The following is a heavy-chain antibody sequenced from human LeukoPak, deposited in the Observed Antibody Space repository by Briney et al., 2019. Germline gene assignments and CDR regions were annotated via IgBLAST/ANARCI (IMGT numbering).Heavy chain of an antibody. Sequence: GGSLRLSRAASGFTFSNYGMHWVRQAPGKGLEWVAVIWYDGSNKYYADSAKGRFTISRDDSKNTLYLQMNSLRAEDTAVYYCAKDRGSGSYASDYWGQGTLVTVSS. D-gene: IGHD1-26*01. CDR1: GFTFSNYG. CDR3: AKDRGSGSYASDY. CDR2: IWYDGSNK. J-gene: IGHJ4*02. V-gene: IGHV3-33*06.